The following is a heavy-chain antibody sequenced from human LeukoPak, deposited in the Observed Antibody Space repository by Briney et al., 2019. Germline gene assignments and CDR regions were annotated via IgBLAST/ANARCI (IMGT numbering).Heavy chain of an antibody. CDR1: GGSISSSSYY. D-gene: IGHD3-22*01. CDR3: ATNYYDSSGHPYNWFDP. CDR2: VNEVGGT. V-gene: IGHV4-39*07. J-gene: IGHJ5*02. Sequence: SETLSLTCTVSGGSISSSSYYWGWIRQPPGKGLEWIGEVNEVGGTNISPSLKSRVTISVDTSKNQFSLKLSSVTAADTAVYYCATNYYDSSGHPYNWFDPWGQGTLVTVSS.